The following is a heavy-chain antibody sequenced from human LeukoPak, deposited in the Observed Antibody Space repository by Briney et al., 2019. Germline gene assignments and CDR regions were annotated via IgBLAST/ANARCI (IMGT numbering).Heavy chain of an antibody. J-gene: IGHJ4*02. Sequence: PGGSLRLSCAASGFTFSRYSMNWVRQAPGKGLEWVSSISSSSSYIYYADSVKGRFTISRDNAKNSLYLQMNSLRAEDTAVYYCARGQASDFDYWGQGTLVTVSS. CDR3: ARGQASDFDY. CDR2: ISSSSSYI. V-gene: IGHV3-21*01. CDR1: GFTFSRYS.